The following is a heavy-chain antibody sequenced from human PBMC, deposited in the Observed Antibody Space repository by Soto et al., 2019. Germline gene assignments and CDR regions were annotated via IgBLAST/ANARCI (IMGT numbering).Heavy chain of an antibody. CDR1: GFTFSDHG. J-gene: IGHJ2*01. V-gene: IGHV3-30*03. Sequence: QVHLVDSGGGVVQPGRSLRLSCAASGFTFSDHGMQWVRQAPGKGLEWVAVVSSKGDVPRYADSVKGRFTISRDNSKNTMCLHMDSLRTEDAAVYYCVREGRFGEWYFDLWGRGTLVTVSS. D-gene: IGHD3-10*01. CDR3: VREGRFGEWYFDL. CDR2: VSSKGDVP.